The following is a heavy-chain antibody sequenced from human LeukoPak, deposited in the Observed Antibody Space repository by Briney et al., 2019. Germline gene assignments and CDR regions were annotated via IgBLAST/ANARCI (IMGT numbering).Heavy chain of an antibody. CDR3: ARGPFWSGYYDD. D-gene: IGHD3-3*01. V-gene: IGHV3-11*01. CDR2: ISRSGSTI. CDR1: GFTFSDYY. J-gene: IGHJ4*02. Sequence: GGSLRLSCAASGFTFSDYYMSWIRQAPGQGLEWVSYISRSGSTIYYTDSVKGRFTISRDNAKNSLYLQMNSLRAADTAVYYCARGPFWSGYYDDWGQGTLVTVSS.